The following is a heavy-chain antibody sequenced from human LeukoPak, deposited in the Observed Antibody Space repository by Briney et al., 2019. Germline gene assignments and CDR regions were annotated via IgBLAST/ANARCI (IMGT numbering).Heavy chain of an antibody. CDR2: INPSGGST. V-gene: IGHV1-46*01. D-gene: IGHD3-3*01. CDR3: ARDALLIFATTLNWFDP. Sequence: ASVKVSYKASGYTFTSYYMHWVRQAPGQGLEWMGIINPSGGSTSYAQKFQGRVTMTRDTSTSTVYMELSSLRSEDTAVYYCARDALLIFATTLNWFDPWGQGTLVTVSS. J-gene: IGHJ5*02. CDR1: GYTFTSYY.